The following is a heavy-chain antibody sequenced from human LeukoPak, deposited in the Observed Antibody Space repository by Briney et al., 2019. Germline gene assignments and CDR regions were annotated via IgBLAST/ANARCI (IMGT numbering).Heavy chain of an antibody. V-gene: IGHV4-4*07. Sequence: SETLSLTCTVSGGCINNYYWSWIRQPAGKGLEWIGRIYPSGTTNYNPSLKSRVTMSVDTSKNQFSLRLSSVTAADTAVYYCARANYGSGHNYFDYWGQGTLVTVSS. CDR1: GGCINNYY. J-gene: IGHJ4*02. D-gene: IGHD3-10*01. CDR2: IYPSGTT. CDR3: ARANYGSGHNYFDY.